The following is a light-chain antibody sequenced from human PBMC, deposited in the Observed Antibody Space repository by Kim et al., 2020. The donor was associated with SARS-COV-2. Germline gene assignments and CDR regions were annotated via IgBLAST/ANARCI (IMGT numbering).Light chain of an antibody. CDR3: CSYANSRTFV. V-gene: IGLV2-23*02. Sequence: GQSITLSCTGTSSDVGGNDLVSWYQQHPGKAPKLIIYEVSKWPTGVSNRVSGSKSGNTASLTISGLQTENEADYYCCSYANSRTFVFGTGTKVTVL. CDR1: SSDVGGNDL. CDR2: EVS. J-gene: IGLJ1*01.